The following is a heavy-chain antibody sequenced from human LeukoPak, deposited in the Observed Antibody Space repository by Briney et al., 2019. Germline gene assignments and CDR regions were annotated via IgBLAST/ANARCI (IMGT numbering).Heavy chain of an antibody. Sequence: SGGSLRLSCAASGFTFSSYSMNWVRQAPGKGLEWVSSISSSSGYIYYADSVKGRFTISRDNAKNSLYPQMNSLRAEDTAVYYCARLDIVVVVAALDYWGQGTLVTVSS. J-gene: IGHJ4*02. CDR3: ARLDIVVVVAALDY. D-gene: IGHD2-15*01. CDR2: ISSSSGYI. V-gene: IGHV3-21*01. CDR1: GFTFSSYS.